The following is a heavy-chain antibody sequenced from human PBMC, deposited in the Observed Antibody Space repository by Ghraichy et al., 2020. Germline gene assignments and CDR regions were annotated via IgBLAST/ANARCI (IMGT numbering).Heavy chain of an antibody. CDR2: INPNSGGT. CDR3: AVCSTSCYGLNYYYYYGMDV. J-gene: IGHJ6*02. CDR1: GYTFTGYY. Sequence: ASVKVSCKASGYTFTGYYMHWVRQAPGQGLEWMGWINPNSGGTNYAQKFQGWVTMTRDTSISTAYMELSRLRSDDTAVYYCAVCSTSCYGLNYYYYYGMDVWGQGTTVTVSS. V-gene: IGHV1-2*04. D-gene: IGHD2-2*01.